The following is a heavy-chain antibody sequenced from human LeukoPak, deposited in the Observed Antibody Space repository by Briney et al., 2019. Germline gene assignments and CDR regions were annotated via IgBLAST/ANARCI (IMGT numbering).Heavy chain of an antibody. Sequence: GGSLRLSCAASGFTFSSYAMHWVRQAPGKGLEWVAVISYDGSNKYYADSVKGRFTISRDNSKNALYLQMNSLRAEDTAVYYCARDSRRYCSSTSCAVGYWGQGTLVTVSS. CDR2: ISYDGSNK. CDR1: GFTFSSYA. D-gene: IGHD2-2*01. V-gene: IGHV3-30-3*01. J-gene: IGHJ4*02. CDR3: ARDSRRYCSSTSCAVGY.